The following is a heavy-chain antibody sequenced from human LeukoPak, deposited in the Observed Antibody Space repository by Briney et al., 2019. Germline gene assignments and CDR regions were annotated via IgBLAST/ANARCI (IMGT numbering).Heavy chain of an antibody. CDR2: ISSSSSTI. CDR1: GFTFSSYS. Sequence: GGSLRLSCAASGFTFSSYSMTWVRQAPGKGLEWVSYISSSSSTIYYADSVKGRFTISRDNAKNSLYLQMNSLRAEDTAVYYCARGAGWFDPWGQGTLVTVSS. J-gene: IGHJ5*02. V-gene: IGHV3-48*04. CDR3: ARGAGWFDP.